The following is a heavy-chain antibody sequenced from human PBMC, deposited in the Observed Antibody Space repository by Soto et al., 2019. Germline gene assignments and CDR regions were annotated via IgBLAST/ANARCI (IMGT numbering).Heavy chain of an antibody. V-gene: IGHV1-58*01. CDR3: ARDLGGWPDY. CDR1: GVSLTSSA. D-gene: IGHD2-15*01. J-gene: IGHJ4*02. CDR2: IVVGSGNT. Sequence: GTSVKLACEACGVSLTSSAVQWVRQARGQRLEWIGWIVVGSGNTNYAQKFQGRVTITRDTSASTAYMELSSLRSEDTAVYYCARDLGGWPDYWGQGTLVTVSS.